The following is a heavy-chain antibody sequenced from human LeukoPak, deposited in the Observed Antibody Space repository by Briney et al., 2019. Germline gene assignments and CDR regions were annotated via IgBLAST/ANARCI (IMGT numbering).Heavy chain of an antibody. CDR1: GGSISSYY. Sequence: PSETLSLTCTVSGGSISSYYWSWIRQPPGKGLEWIGYIYYSGSTYFNPSLKSRVTISVDTSKNQFSLKLSSVTAADTAVFYCARVWELYYFDYWGQGTLITVSS. V-gene: IGHV4-59*08. CDR2: IYYSGST. CDR3: ARVWELYYFDY. J-gene: IGHJ4*02. D-gene: IGHD1-26*01.